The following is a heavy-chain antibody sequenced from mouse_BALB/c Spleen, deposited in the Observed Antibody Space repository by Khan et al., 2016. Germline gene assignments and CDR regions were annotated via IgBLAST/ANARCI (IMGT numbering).Heavy chain of an antibody. J-gene: IGHJ4*01. CDR3: VNYYRYDYYAMDY. CDR2: IWGDGST. D-gene: IGHD2-14*01. CDR1: GFSLTSYG. Sequence: QVQLKESGPGLVEPSQSLSITCTVSGFSLTSYGVSWVRQPPGKGLEWLGVIWGDGSTNYHSALISRLSISTDNSNSPVFLILNSLQTDDTATYCCVNYYRYDYYAMDYWGQETSVTVST. V-gene: IGHV2-3*01.